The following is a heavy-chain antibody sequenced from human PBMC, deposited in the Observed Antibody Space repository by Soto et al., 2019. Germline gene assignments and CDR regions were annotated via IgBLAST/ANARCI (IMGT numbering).Heavy chain of an antibody. CDR2: IKNKTDTRTY. Sequence: PGGSLRLSCAASGFAFSNAWMTWVRQAPGKGLEWLGRIKNKTDTRTYYYAATGKVSITIARDDTRISLCLKMKSPKTAAADDFSCTTTGTLDYWGQGTLVTVSS. D-gene: IGHD1-1*01. V-gene: IGHV3-15*01. CDR1: GFAFSNAW. J-gene: IGHJ4*02. CDR3: TTTGTLDY.